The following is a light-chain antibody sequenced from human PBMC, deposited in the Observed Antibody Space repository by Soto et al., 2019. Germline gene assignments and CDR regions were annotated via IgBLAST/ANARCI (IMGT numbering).Light chain of an antibody. V-gene: IGKV2-28*01. CDR3: MQSQQSPPT. Sequence: DLVMTQSPLSLPVTPGEPASISCSSSQSLLQSNGYNYLDWYLQKPGQSPQLLIYFGSYRASGVPDRFSGSGSGTDFTLKIRRVEAEDVGVYYCMQSQQSPPTVGQGTKVEI. J-gene: IGKJ1*01. CDR1: QSLLQSNGYNY. CDR2: FGS.